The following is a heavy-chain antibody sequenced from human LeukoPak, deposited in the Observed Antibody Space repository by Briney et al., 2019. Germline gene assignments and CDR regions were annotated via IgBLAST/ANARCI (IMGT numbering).Heavy chain of an antibody. D-gene: IGHD3-16*01. CDR1: GYIFTSYY. Sequence: ASVKVSCKASGYIFTSYYMYWVRQAPGQGLEWMGIINPSGGRTSYARKFQGRVTMTRDTSTSTVYMELSSLRSEDTAVYYCARVGSQHHVAPFGDYYNWFDPWGQGTLVTVSS. CDR2: INPSGGRT. J-gene: IGHJ5*02. V-gene: IGHV1-46*01. CDR3: ARVGSQHHVAPFGDYYNWFDP.